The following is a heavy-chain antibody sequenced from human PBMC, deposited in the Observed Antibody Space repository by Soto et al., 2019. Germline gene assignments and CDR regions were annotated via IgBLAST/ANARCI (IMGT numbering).Heavy chain of an antibody. J-gene: IGHJ6*02. V-gene: IGHV1-18*01. D-gene: IGHD3-3*01. Sequence: QVQLVQSGAEVKKPGASVKVSCKASGYTFTSYGISWVRQAPGQGLEWMGWISAYNGNTNYAQKLQGRVTMTTDTSTSKAYMELRSLRSDDTAVYYCARVNYDFWSGYYTSHYYYGMDVWGQGTTVTVSS. CDR3: ARVNYDFWSGYYTSHYYYGMDV. CDR1: GYTFTSYG. CDR2: ISAYNGNT.